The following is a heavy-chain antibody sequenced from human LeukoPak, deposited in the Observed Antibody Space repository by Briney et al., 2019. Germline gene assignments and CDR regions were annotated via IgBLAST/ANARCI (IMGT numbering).Heavy chain of an antibody. V-gene: IGHV3-23*01. Sequence: AGGSLRLSCAASGFTFSSYAMGWVRQAQGKGLEWVSAISGRGGSTYYADSVKRRFTISRHNPKNTLYLQMNSLRSEDTAVYYCAKQDAYCGGDCYSIVCRGQGTLGTVS. CDR1: GFTFSSYA. D-gene: IGHD2-21*02. CDR3: AKQDAYCGGDCYSIVC. J-gene: IGHJ4*02. CDR2: ISGRGGST.